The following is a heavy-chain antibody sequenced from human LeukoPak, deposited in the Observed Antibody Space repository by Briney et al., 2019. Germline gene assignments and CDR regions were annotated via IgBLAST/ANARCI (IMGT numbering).Heavy chain of an antibody. CDR3: ARAKVGAAGFFDY. D-gene: IGHD6-13*01. CDR2: TYSDGTA. CDR1: GFTVSSNY. V-gene: IGHV3-53*01. Sequence: GGSLRLSCAASGFTVSSNYMSWVRQAPGKGLEWVSITYSDGTAYYADPVKGRFTISRDNSKNTLYLQMNSLRAEDTAVYYCARAKVGAAGFFDYWGQGTLVTVSS. J-gene: IGHJ4*02.